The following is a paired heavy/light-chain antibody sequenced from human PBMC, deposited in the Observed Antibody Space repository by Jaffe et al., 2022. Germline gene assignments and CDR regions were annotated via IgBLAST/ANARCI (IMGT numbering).Heavy chain of an antibody. D-gene: IGHD2-2*01. CDR1: GFTFSDYY. CDR3: AREGLGYCSSTSCYADY. J-gene: IGHJ4*02. CDR2: ISSSGSTI. V-gene: IGHV3-11*01. Sequence: QVQLVESGGGLVKPGGSLRLSCAASGFTFSDYYMSWIRQAPGKGLEWVSYISSSGSTIYYADSVKGRFTISRDNAKNSLYLQMNSLRAEDTAVYYCAREGLGYCSSTSCYADYWGQGTLVTVSS.
Light chain of an antibody. CDR2: KAS. CDR3: QQYNSFAWT. Sequence: DIQMTQSPSTLSASVGDRVTITCRASQSISSWLAWYQQKPGKAPKLLIYKASSLESGVPSRFSGSGSGTEFTLTISSLQPDDFATYYCQQYNSFAWTFGQGTKVEIK. J-gene: IGKJ1*01. CDR1: QSISSW. V-gene: IGKV1-5*03.